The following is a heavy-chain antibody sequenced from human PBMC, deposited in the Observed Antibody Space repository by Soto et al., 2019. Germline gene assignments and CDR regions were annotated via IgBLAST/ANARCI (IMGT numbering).Heavy chain of an antibody. D-gene: IGHD4-17*01. CDR1: GYTFTYYQ. V-gene: IGHV1-8*01. CDR3: ARDDYPFGFDY. CDR2: VDPKNGNT. J-gene: IGHJ4*02. Sequence: QVPLVQSGAEVKKPGASVKVSCKPSGYTFTYYQIYWMRQASGQGLEWVGLVDPKNGNTDYAQKFQGRVTVTWDTSISTAFMELSSLRSEDTAVYFCARDDYPFGFDYWGQGTLVTVSS.